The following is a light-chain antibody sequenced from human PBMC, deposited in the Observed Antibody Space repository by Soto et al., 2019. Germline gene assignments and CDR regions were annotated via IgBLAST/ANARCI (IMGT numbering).Light chain of an antibody. CDR2: GAS. V-gene: IGKV3-15*01. J-gene: IGKJ5*01. Sequence: IVMTQSPLTLSVSLGETATLSCRASQSVRSDLAWYQQTPGQAPRLLIYGASNRATGVPARFSGSGSGTEFTLTISILQSEAFAVYYCQQYKNWPLIAFGQGTRLEIK. CDR3: QQYKNWPLIA. CDR1: QSVRSD.